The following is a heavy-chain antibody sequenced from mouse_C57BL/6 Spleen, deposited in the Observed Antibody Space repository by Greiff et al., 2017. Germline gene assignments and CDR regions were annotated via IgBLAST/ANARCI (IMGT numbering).Heavy chain of an antibody. CDR2: IYPGSGNT. J-gene: IGHJ4*01. D-gene: IGHD2-10*02. Sequence: QVQLKQSGAELVRPGASVKLSCKASGYTFTDYYINWVKQRPGQGLEWIARIYPGSGNTYYNEKFKGKATLTAEKSSSTAYMQLSSLTSEDSAVYFCAREEYPGYAMDYWGQGTSVTVSS. V-gene: IGHV1-76*01. CDR3: AREEYPGYAMDY. CDR1: GYTFTDYY.